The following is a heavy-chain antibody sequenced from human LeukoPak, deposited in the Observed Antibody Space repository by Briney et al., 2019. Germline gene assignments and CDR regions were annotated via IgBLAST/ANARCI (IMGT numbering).Heavy chain of an antibody. D-gene: IGHD2-21*02. CDR1: GFTFSSHA. CDR3: ARGSRGGDCELDY. J-gene: IGHJ4*02. V-gene: IGHV3-23*01. Sequence: PGGSLRLSCAASGFTFSSHAMSWVRQAPGKGLEWVSGISGSGGDTYYADSVKGRFTISRDNSKNMVYLQMNSLRAEDTAVYYCARGSRGGDCELDYWGQGTLVTVSS. CDR2: ISGSGGDT.